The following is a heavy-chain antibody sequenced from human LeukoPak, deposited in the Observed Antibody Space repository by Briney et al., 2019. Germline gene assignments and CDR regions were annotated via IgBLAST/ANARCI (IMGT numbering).Heavy chain of an antibody. CDR3: ARTGIAAALGDWLDP. Sequence: ASVKVSCKASGYTFTNYGISWERQAPGQGLEWMGWISTYNGNTNNAQRFQGRVTMTTDTSTRTAYMELRSLNSDDTAVYYCARTGIAAALGDWLDPWGQGTLVTVSS. CDR2: ISTYNGNT. D-gene: IGHD6-13*01. CDR1: GYTFTNYG. J-gene: IGHJ5*02. V-gene: IGHV1-18*01.